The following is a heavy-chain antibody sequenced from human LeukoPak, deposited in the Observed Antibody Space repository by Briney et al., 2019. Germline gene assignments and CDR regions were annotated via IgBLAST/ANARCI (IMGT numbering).Heavy chain of an antibody. CDR3: ARVSGSYFEREIDY. CDR1: GFTLSSNY. CDR2: IYSGGST. D-gene: IGHD1-26*01. J-gene: IGHJ4*02. Sequence: GGSLRLSFPASGFTLSSNYMSSVRQAPGKGLEWVSVIYSGGSTYYADSVKGRFTISRDNSKNTLYLQMNSLRAEDTAVYYCARVSGSYFEREIDYWGQGTLVTVSS. V-gene: IGHV3-53*01.